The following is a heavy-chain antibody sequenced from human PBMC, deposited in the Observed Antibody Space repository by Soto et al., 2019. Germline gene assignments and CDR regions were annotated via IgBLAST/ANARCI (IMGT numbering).Heavy chain of an antibody. CDR2: ISTYNGNT. Sequence: QVQLVQSGAEVKKPGASVKVSCKASGYTFTTYGMSWVRQAPGQGLDWMGWISTYNGNTKYAERLQGRGRMTTETTTSTAYMELRSLRSDDTAVYYCARGPTDYYDNSGDYFFDYWGQGTLVTVSS. CDR1: GYTFTTYG. D-gene: IGHD3-22*01. V-gene: IGHV1-18*01. CDR3: ARGPTDYYDNSGDYFFDY. J-gene: IGHJ4*02.